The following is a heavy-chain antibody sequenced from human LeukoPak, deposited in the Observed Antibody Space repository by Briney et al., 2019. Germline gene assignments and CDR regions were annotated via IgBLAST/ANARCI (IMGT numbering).Heavy chain of an antibody. CDR1: GFTFSSYG. V-gene: IGHV3-30*03. Sequence: PGGSLRLSCAASGFTFSSYGMHWVRQAPGKGLEWVAVISYDGSNKYYADSVKGRFTISRDNSKNTLYLQMNSLRAEDTAVYYCAREGMVVAATRSYYYYGMDVWGQGTTVTVSS. CDR3: AREGMVVAATRSYYYYGMDV. J-gene: IGHJ6*02. CDR2: ISYDGSNK. D-gene: IGHD2-15*01.